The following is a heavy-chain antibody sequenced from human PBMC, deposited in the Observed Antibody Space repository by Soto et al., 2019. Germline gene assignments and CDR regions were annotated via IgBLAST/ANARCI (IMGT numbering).Heavy chain of an antibody. D-gene: IGHD2-2*01. Sequence: SETLSLTCAVYGGSFSGYYWSWIRQPPGKGLEWIGEINHSGSTNYNPSLKSRATISVDTSKNQFSLKLSSVTAADTAVYYCARGKGRYCCSTSCYGMTEYFQHWGHRTLVTGSS. CDR1: GGSFSGYY. V-gene: IGHV4-34*01. J-gene: IGHJ1*01. CDR3: ARGKGRYCCSTSCYGMTEYFQH. CDR2: INHSGST.